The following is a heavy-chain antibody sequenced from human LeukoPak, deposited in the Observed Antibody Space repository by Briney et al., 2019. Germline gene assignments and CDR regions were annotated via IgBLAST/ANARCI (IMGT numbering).Heavy chain of an antibody. Sequence: SETLSLTCAVYGGSFSGYYWSWIRQPLGKGLEWIGEINHSGSTNYNPSLKSRVTISVDTSKNQFSLKLSSVTAADTAVYYCARGAPGRYCSGGSCYFDYWGQGALVTVSS. CDR3: ARGAPGRYCSGGSCYFDY. J-gene: IGHJ4*02. V-gene: IGHV4-34*01. CDR1: GGSFSGYY. CDR2: INHSGST. D-gene: IGHD2-15*01.